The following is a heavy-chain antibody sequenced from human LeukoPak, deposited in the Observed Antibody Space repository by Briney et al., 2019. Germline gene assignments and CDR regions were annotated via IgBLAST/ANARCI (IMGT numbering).Heavy chain of an antibody. V-gene: IGHV4-34*01. CDR3: ASGGALSYSSGWYSFRSYGMDV. D-gene: IGHD6-19*01. CDR2: INHSGST. Sequence: PSETLSLTCAVYGGSFSGYYWSWIRQPPGKGLEWIGEINHSGSTNYNPSLKSRVTISVDTSKNQFSLKLSSVTAADTAVYYCASGGALSYSSGWYSFRSYGMDVWGQGTTVTVSS. CDR1: GGSFSGYY. J-gene: IGHJ6*02.